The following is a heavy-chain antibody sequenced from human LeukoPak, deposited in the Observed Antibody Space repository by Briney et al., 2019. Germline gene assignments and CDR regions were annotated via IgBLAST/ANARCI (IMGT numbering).Heavy chain of an antibody. D-gene: IGHD6-19*01. V-gene: IGHV3-74*01. CDR1: GFTFSKYW. CDR3: ATKQWLAPPPDS. CDR2: INTDGTVT. Sequence: GSLRLSCAASGFTFSKYWMLWVRQAPGKGLESVSRINTDGTVTTYADSVKGRFTVSRDNADNTMFLQMNSVRDEDTAVYYCATKQWLAPPPDSWGQGTPVTVSS. J-gene: IGHJ4*02.